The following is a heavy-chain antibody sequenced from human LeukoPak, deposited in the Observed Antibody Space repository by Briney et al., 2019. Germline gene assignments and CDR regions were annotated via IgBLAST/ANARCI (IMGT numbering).Heavy chain of an antibody. CDR1: GFTFSSYA. CDR3: AKDYRKGMLWLRWDSSSPFDY. V-gene: IGHV3-23*01. Sequence: GGSLRLSCAASGFTFSSYAMSWVRQAPGKGLEWVSAISGSGGSTYYADSVKGRFTISRDNSKNTLYLQMNSLRAEDTAVYYCAKDYRKGMLWLRWDSSSPFDYWGQGTLVTVSS. J-gene: IGHJ4*02. CDR2: ISGSGGST. D-gene: IGHD5-12*01.